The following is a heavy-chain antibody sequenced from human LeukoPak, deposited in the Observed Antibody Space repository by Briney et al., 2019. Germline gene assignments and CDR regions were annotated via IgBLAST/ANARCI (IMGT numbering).Heavy chain of an antibody. Sequence: GGSLRLSCATSGFTFSSYSMNWVRQAPGKGLEWVSYISSSSSTIYYADSVKGRFTISRDNAMNSVYLQMNSLRAEDTAVYYCARGPYGYGANFDYWGQGTLVTVSS. V-gene: IGHV3-48*01. CDR2: ISSSSSTI. D-gene: IGHD5-18*01. J-gene: IGHJ4*02. CDR3: ARGPYGYGANFDY. CDR1: GFTFSSYS.